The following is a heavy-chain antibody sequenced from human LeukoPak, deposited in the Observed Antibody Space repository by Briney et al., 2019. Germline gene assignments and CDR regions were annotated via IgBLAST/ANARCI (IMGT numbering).Heavy chain of an antibody. CDR3: ARGRGYDFWSGYYTAYYYMDV. V-gene: IGHV3-21*01. Sequence: GGSLRLSCAASGFTFSSYSMNWVRQAPGKGPEWVSSISSSSSYIYYADSVKGRFTISRDNAKNSLYLQMNSLRAEDTAVYYCARGRGYDFWSGYYTAYYYMDVWGKGTTVTVSS. D-gene: IGHD3-3*01. CDR2: ISSSSSYI. J-gene: IGHJ6*03. CDR1: GFTFSSYS.